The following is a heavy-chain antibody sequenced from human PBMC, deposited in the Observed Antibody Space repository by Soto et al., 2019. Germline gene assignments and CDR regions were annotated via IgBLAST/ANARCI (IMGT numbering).Heavy chain of an antibody. J-gene: IGHJ4*02. V-gene: IGHV4-59*01. CDR2: IYYSGST. CDR1: CGSIISYY. CDR3: ASLGRYYGSGSFDY. D-gene: IGHD3-10*01. Sequence: SETLSLTGTVSCGSIISYYWMWIRQPPGKGLEWIGYIYYSGSTNYNPSLKSRVTISVDTSKNQFSLKLSSVTAADTAVYYCASLGRYYGSGSFDYWGQGTLVTVSS.